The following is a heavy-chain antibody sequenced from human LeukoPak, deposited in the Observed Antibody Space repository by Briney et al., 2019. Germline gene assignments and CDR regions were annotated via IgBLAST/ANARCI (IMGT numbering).Heavy chain of an antibody. CDR3: ATSSSSRYWFDP. J-gene: IGHJ5*02. CDR1: GGSISSYY. D-gene: IGHD6-6*01. Sequence: SETLSLTCTVSGGSISSYYWSWIRQPPGKGLEWIGYIYYSGSTNYNPSLKSRVTISVDTSKNQFSLKLSSVTAADTAVYYCATSSSSRYWFDPWGQGTLVTVSS. V-gene: IGHV4-59*01. CDR2: IYYSGST.